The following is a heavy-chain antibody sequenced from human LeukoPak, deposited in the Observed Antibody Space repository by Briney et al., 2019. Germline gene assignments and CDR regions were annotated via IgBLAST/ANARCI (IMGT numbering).Heavy chain of an antibody. CDR3: ARDGGQLVQSHYYYYGTDV. V-gene: IGHV4-59*01. J-gene: IGHJ6*02. CDR1: GGSISSYY. D-gene: IGHD6-13*01. Sequence: SETLSLTCTVSGGSISSYYWSWIRQPPGKGLEWIGYIYYSGSTNYNPSLKSRVTISVDTSKNQFSLKLSSVTAADTAVYYCARDGGQLVQSHYYYYGTDVWGQGTTVTVSS. CDR2: IYYSGST.